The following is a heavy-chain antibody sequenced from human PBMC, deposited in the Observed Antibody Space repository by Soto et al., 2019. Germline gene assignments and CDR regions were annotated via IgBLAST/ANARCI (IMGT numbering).Heavy chain of an antibody. D-gene: IGHD4-4*01. CDR3: ARGGGLGYSNYWDFDY. Sequence: ASVKVSCKASGYTFTSYAMHWVRQAPGQRLEWMGWINAGNGNTKYSQKFQGRVTITRDTSASTAYMELSSLRSEDTAVYYCARGGGLGYSNYWDFDYWGQGTVVTV. CDR2: INAGNGNT. CDR1: GYTFTSYA. J-gene: IGHJ4*02. V-gene: IGHV1-3*01.